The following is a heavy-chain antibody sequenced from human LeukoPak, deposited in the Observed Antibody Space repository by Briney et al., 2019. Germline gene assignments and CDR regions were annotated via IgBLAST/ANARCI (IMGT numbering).Heavy chain of an antibody. CDR3: AKDPYYDFWSGCSTWDFDY. J-gene: IGHJ4*02. CDR1: GFTFSSYA. Sequence: PGGSLRLSCAASGFTFSSYAMSWVRQAPGKGLEWVSAISGSGGSTYYADSVKGRFTISRDNSKSTLYLQMNSLRAEDTAVYYCAKDPYYDFWSGCSTWDFDYWGQGTLVTVSS. D-gene: IGHD3-3*01. CDR2: ISGSGGST. V-gene: IGHV3-23*01.